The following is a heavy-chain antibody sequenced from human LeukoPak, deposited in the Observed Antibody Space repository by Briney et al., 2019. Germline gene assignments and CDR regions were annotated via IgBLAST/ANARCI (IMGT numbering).Heavy chain of an antibody. J-gene: IGHJ4*02. CDR1: GGSISSSSYY. CDR2: IYYSGST. V-gene: IGHV4-39*07. Sequence: SETLSLTCTVSGGSISSSSYYWGWIRQPPGKGLEWIGSIYYSGSTYYNPSLKSRVTISVDTSKNQFSLKLSSVTAADTAVYYCASMASGSYRVDYWGQGTLVTVSS. D-gene: IGHD1-26*01. CDR3: ASMASGSYRVDY.